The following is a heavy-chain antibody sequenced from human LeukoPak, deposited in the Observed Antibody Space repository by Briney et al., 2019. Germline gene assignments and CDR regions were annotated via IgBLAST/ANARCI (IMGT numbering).Heavy chain of an antibody. J-gene: IGHJ4*02. CDR2: ISGDGGST. V-gene: IGHV3-43*02. Sequence: PGGSLRLSCAASGFTFDDYAMHWVRQAPGKGLEWVSLISGDGGSTYYADSVKGRFTISRDNSKNSQYLQVNSLRTEDTALYYCAIDPSDYWGQGTLVTVSS. CDR3: AIDPSDY. CDR1: GFTFDDYA.